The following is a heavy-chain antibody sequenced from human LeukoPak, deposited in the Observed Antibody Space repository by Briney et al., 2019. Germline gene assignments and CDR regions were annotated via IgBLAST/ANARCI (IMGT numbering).Heavy chain of an antibody. CDR3: AKDRGWWESTNEGELDY. CDR1: GFTFSSFA. D-gene: IGHD1-26*01. V-gene: IGHV3-23*01. CDR2: ISGSGGTT. Sequence: HAGGSLRLSCVPSGFTFSSFAMTWVRQAPGKGLEWVSSISGSGGTTYYADSIKGRFTISRDNSKNTLYLHMNSLRAEDTAVYYCAKDRGWWESTNEGELDYWGQGTLVTVSS. J-gene: IGHJ4*02.